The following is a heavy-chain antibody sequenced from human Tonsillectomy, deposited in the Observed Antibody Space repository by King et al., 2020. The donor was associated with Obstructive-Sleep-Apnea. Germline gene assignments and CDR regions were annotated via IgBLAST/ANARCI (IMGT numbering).Heavy chain of an antibody. D-gene: IGHD5-18*01. V-gene: IGHV3-21*01. Sequence: VQLVESGGGLVKPGGSLRLSCAASGFTFSSYSMNWVRQAPGKGLEWVSSISSSSSYIYYADSVKGRFTISRDNAKNSLYLQMNSLRAEDTAVYYCAGDFSSAMAFFDIWGQGTMVTVSS. CDR1: GFTFSSYS. J-gene: IGHJ3*02. CDR2: ISSSSSYI. CDR3: AGDFSSAMAFFDI.